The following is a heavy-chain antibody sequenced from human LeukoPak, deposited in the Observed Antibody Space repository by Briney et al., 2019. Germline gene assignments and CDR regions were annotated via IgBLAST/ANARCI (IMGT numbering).Heavy chain of an antibody. Sequence: GGSLRLSCAASGFTFSSYAMTWVRQAPGKGLEWVSAISGSGATTYYADSVKGRFTISRDNAKNSLYLQMNSLRAEDTAVYYCASLGYCSGGSCLRPDYWGQGTLVTVSS. D-gene: IGHD2-15*01. CDR1: GFTFSSYA. CDR2: ISGSGATT. J-gene: IGHJ4*02. V-gene: IGHV3-23*01. CDR3: ASLGYCSGGSCLRPDY.